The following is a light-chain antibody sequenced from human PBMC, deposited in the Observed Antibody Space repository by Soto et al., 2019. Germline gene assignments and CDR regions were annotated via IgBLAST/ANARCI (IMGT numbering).Light chain of an antibody. J-gene: IGKJ5*01. CDR2: DAS. CDR1: QDITNY. Sequence: DIQITQSHSSLSASVVDRITITFHASQDITNYLNWYQQKPGRAPRLLLYDASSLETGVPSRFSGSGSGTDFTLTISSLQPEDVATYYCQHYAHLPITFGQGTRLEIK. V-gene: IGKV1-33*01. CDR3: QHYAHLPIT.